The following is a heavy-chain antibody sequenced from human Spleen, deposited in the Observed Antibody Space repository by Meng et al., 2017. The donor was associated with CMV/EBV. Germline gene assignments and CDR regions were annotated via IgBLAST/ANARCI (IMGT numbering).Heavy chain of an antibody. Sequence: VSVKVSCKSSGYSFTGYFINWVRQAPGQGLEWMGWINPNSGVTNYAQKFQGRVTLTRDTSIKTAYMELSSLRSDDTAFYYCAREPFPVDFYGMDVWGQGTTVTVSS. CDR1: GYSFTGYF. V-gene: IGHV1-2*02. CDR3: AREPFPVDFYGMDV. J-gene: IGHJ6*02. CDR2: INPNSGVT. D-gene: IGHD5-12*01.